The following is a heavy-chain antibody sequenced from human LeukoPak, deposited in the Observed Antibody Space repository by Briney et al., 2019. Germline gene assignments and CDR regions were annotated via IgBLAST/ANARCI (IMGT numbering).Heavy chain of an antibody. CDR2: IWYDGSNE. CDR1: GFTFNTYG. V-gene: IGHV3-33*01. CDR3: ARGGLTIAEATTSWYLDY. D-gene: IGHD1-26*01. Sequence: PGGSLRLSCAASGFTFNTYGMHWVRQAQGKGLEWVALIWYDGSNENYADSVKGRFHISRDNSRNTLYLQMNSRRGEDTAVYYCARGGLTIAEATTSWYLDYWGQGTLVTVSS. J-gene: IGHJ4*02.